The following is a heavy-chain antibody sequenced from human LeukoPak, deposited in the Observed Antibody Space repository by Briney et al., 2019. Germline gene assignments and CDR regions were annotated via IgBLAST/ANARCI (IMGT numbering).Heavy chain of an antibody. CDR2: INHSGST. J-gene: IGHJ1*01. Sequence: SETLSLTCAVYGGSFSGYYWSWIRQPPGKGLEWIGEINHSGSTNYNPSLKSRVTISVDTSKNQFSLKLSSVTAADRAVYYCARGPIVLMVYAGYFQHWGQGTLVTVSS. CDR1: GGSFSGYY. CDR3: ARGPIVLMVYAGYFQH. D-gene: IGHD2-8*01. V-gene: IGHV4-34*01.